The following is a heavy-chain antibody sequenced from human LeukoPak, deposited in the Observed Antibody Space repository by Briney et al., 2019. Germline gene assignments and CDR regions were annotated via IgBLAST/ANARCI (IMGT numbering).Heavy chain of an antibody. V-gene: IGHV4-39*07. CDR2: VSSNGNP. CDR3: AGHQQLVTLFSY. D-gene: IGHD6-13*01. J-gene: IGHJ4*02. Sequence: SETLSLTCTVSGDSIRGSFYYWAWIRQSPGKGLEWIGSVSSNGNPDYSPSLRSRVTISVDTSKNQFSLRLTSVTAADTAVYYCAGHQQLVTLFSYWGQGTLVTVSS. CDR1: GDSIRGSFYY.